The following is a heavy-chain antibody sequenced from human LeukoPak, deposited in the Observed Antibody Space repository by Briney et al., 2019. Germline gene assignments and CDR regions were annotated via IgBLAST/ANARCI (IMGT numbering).Heavy chain of an antibody. D-gene: IGHD3-22*01. Sequence: GGSLRLSCAASGFTFDDYAMHWVRQAPGKGLEWVSGISWNSGSIGYAASVKGRFTISRDNAKNSLYLQMNSLRAEDTALYYCAKATGRDYDSSGYYYGNFDYWGQGTLVTVSS. CDR2: ISWNSGSI. V-gene: IGHV3-9*01. CDR3: AKATGRDYDSSGYYYGNFDY. J-gene: IGHJ4*02. CDR1: GFTFDDYA.